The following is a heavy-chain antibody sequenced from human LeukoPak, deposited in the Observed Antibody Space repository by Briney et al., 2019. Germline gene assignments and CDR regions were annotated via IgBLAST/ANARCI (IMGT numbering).Heavy chain of an antibody. D-gene: IGHD3-22*01. J-gene: IGHJ4*02. CDR3: ARLRRNSDRSDFFYYYDH. CDR1: GFTFSGYS. V-gene: IGHV3-21*01. CDR2: VNIVSSYI. Sequence: PGGSLRLSCAASGFTFSGYSMNWVRQAPGKGLEWVASVNIVSSYIYYADSMRGRFTISRDNAKNSLFLQMNSLRAEDTAVYYCARLRRNSDRSDFFYYYDHWGQGTLVTVSS.